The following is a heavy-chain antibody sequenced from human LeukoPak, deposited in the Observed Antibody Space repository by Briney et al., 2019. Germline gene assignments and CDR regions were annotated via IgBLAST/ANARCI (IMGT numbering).Heavy chain of an antibody. Sequence: SVKVSCKASGGTFSSYAISWVRQAPGQGLEWMGRIIPIFGTANYAQKFQGRVTITTDESTSTAYMELSSLRSEDTAVYYCARGMITFGGVIVPLGYWGQGTLVTVSS. CDR1: GGTFSSYA. V-gene: IGHV1-69*05. D-gene: IGHD3-16*02. CDR3: ARGMITFGGVIVPLGY. J-gene: IGHJ4*02. CDR2: IIPIFGTA.